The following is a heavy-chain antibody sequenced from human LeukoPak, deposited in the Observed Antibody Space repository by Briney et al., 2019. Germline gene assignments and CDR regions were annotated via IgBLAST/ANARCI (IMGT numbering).Heavy chain of an antibody. D-gene: IGHD3-10*01. CDR1: GGSISSGDYY. CDR3: ARVDYYGSGSYYSESYYFDY. Sequence: SETLSLTCTVSGGSISSGDYYWSWIRQPPGKGLEWIGYIYYSGSTYYNPSLKSRVTISVDTSKNQFSLKLSSVTAADTAVYYCARVDYYGSGSYYSESYYFDYWGQGTLVTVSS. CDR2: IYYSGST. V-gene: IGHV4-30-4*01. J-gene: IGHJ4*02.